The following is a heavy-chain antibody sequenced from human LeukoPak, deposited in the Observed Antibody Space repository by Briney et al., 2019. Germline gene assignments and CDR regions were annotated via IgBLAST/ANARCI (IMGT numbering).Heavy chain of an antibody. CDR3: ARAGPYGPSSTCYLPAYYYYMDV. CDR1: GYSLSSGYY. J-gene: IGHJ6*03. Sequence: SETLSLTCAVSGYSLSSGYYWGWIRQPPGKGLEWIGNFFYGETTYYNPSLKTRVAISLDASKNQFSLRLTSMTAADTAVYYCARAGPYGPSSTCYLPAYYYYMDVWGKGTTVTVSS. CDR2: FFYGETT. V-gene: IGHV4-38-2*01. D-gene: IGHD2-2*01.